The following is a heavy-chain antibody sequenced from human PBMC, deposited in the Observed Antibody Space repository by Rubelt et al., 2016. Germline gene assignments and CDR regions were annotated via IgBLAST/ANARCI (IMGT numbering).Heavy chain of an antibody. CDR2: IIPILGIA. V-gene: IGHV1-69*04. CDR3: ARCYGSGGYGNWFDP. CDR1: GGTFSSYA. J-gene: IGHJ5*02. Sequence: QVQLVQSGAEVKKPGSSVKVSCKASGGTFSSYAISWVRQAPGQGLEWMGRIIPILGIANYAQKFQGRVTITADKSTSTAYMELSSLRSDDTAVYYCARCYGSGGYGNWFDPWGQGTLVTVSS. D-gene: IGHD3-10*01.